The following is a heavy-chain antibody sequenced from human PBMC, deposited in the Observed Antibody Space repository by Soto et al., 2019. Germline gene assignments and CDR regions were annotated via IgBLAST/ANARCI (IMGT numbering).Heavy chain of an antibody. CDR3: AKDEFGRGADYHYGMAV. Sequence: HPGGSLRLACAASGFTFSSYGMHWVRQAPGKGLEWVAVISYDGSNKYYADSVKGRSTISRDNSKNTLYLQMNSLRAEDTAVYYCAKDEFGRGADYHYGMAVWGQGTTVTVSS. CDR2: ISYDGSNK. D-gene: IGHD3-16*01. CDR1: GFTFSSYG. J-gene: IGHJ6*02. V-gene: IGHV3-30*18.